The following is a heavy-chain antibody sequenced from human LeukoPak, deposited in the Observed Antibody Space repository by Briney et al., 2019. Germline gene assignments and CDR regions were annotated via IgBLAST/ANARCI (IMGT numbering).Heavy chain of an antibody. CDR3: AREGRLTTVTVDY. J-gene: IGHJ4*02. CDR2: IYSGGST. D-gene: IGHD4-17*01. V-gene: IGHV3-66*01. Sequence: GGSLRLSCAASGFTVSSNYMSWVRQAPGKGLEWVSVIYSGGSTYYADSVKGRFTISRDNSKNTLYLQMNSLRAEDTAVYYCAREGRLTTVTVDYWGQGTLVTVSS. CDR1: GFTVSSNY.